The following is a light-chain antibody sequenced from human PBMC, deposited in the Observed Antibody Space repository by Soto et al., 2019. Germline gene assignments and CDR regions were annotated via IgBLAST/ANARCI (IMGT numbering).Light chain of an antibody. CDR2: LTS. J-gene: IGKJ2*01. Sequence: DIQMTQSPSSLSASVGDRVTITCRASRSIGNYLNWYQHKPESAPKLLIYLTSSLESGVPSRFSGSGSGTDFTLTISSLQPEDFATYYCQQNYSSPYSFGQGTKVEIK. V-gene: IGKV1-39*01. CDR1: RSIGNY. CDR3: QQNYSSPYS.